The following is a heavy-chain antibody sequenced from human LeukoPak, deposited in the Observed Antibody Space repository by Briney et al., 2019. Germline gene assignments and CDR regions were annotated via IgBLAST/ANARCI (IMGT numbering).Heavy chain of an antibody. CDR3: AGDHYLALKS. V-gene: IGHV4-34*01. CDR2: ISPRGST. J-gene: IGHJ5*02. CDR1: GGSFTDYY. D-gene: IGHD1-14*01. Sequence: SETLSLTCAVYGGSFTDYYWSWIRQSPGKGLEWIGEISPRGSTNYKTSLKSRVTISMDTSKNQFSLRVNSVTAADTAVYFCAGDHYLALKSWGQGTLVTVSS.